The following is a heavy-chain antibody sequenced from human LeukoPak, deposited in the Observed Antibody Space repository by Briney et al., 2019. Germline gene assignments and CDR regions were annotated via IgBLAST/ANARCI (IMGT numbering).Heavy chain of an antibody. CDR3: ARDYYYGSGSYSAYYYMDV. CDR2: INPSGGST. Sequence: ASVKVSCKASGYTFTSYYMHWVRQAPGQGLEWMGIINPSGGSTSYAQKFQGRVTMTRDMSTSTVYMELSSLRSKDTAVYYCARDYYYGSGSYSAYYYMDVWGKGTTVTVSS. J-gene: IGHJ6*03. V-gene: IGHV1-46*01. D-gene: IGHD3-10*01. CDR1: GYTFTSYY.